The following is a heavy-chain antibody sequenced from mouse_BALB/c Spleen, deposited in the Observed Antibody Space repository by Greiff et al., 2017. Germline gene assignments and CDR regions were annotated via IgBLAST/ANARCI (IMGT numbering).Heavy chain of an antibody. Sequence: DVQLVESGGGLVQPGGSRKLSCAASGFTFSSFGMHWVRQAPEKGLEWVAYISSGSSTIYYADTVKGRFTISRDNPKNTLFLQMTSLRSEDTAMYYCARGDRYDVSWFAYWGQGTLVTVSA. CDR1: GFTFSSFG. J-gene: IGHJ3*01. CDR2: ISSGSSTI. CDR3: ARGDRYDVSWFAY. V-gene: IGHV5-17*02. D-gene: IGHD2-14*01.